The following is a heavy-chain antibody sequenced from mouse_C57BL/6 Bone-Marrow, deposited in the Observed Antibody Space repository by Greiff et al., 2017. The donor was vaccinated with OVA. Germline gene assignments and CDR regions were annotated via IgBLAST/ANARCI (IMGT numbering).Heavy chain of an antibody. D-gene: IGHD2-13*01. J-gene: IGHJ2*01. CDR2: IYPGDGDT. Sequence: QVQLQQSGPELVKPGASVKISCKASGYAFSSSWMNWVKQRPGKGLEWIGRIYPGDGDTNYNGKFKGTATLTADKSSSTAYMQLSGLTSEDSAVCWCAEGGEDEYWGQGTTVTVSS. V-gene: IGHV1-82*01. CDR3: AEGGEDEY. CDR1: GYAFSSSW.